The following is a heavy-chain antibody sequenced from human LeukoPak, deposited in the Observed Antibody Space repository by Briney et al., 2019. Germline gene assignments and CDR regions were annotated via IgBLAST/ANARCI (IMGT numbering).Heavy chain of an antibody. CDR1: GFTFSSYA. V-gene: IGHV3-23*01. Sequence: GGSLRLSCAASGFTFSSYAMSWVRQAPGKGLEWVSAISGSGGCTYYADSVKGRFTFSRDNSKNTLYLQMNSLRAEDTAVYYCAKPSGADIVVVVAATYYWGQGTLVTVSS. CDR3: AKPSGADIVVVVAATYY. CDR2: ISGSGGCT. J-gene: IGHJ4*02. D-gene: IGHD2-15*01.